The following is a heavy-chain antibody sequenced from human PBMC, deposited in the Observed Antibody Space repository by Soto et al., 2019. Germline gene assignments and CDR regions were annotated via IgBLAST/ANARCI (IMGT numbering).Heavy chain of an antibody. CDR3: ARGRGYSYGFDP. V-gene: IGHV4-30-4*01. J-gene: IGHJ5*02. CDR2: IYYSGST. Sequence: SEALSLTCTVSGGSISRGAYYGCCIRQPPGKGLEWIGYIYYSGSTYYNPSLKSRVAISLDTSKNQFSLSLSSVTATDTAVYYCARGRGYSYGFDPWGQGSLVIV. D-gene: IGHD5-18*01. CDR1: GGSISRGAYY.